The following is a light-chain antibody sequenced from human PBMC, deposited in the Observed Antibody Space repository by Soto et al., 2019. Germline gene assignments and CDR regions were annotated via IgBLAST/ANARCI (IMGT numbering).Light chain of an antibody. CDR1: QGIRND. V-gene: IGKV1-6*01. CDR2: AAS. Sequence: AIQMTQSPSSLSASVGDRVTISCRASQGIRNDLGWYQQKPGKAPKLLILAASSLQTGVPSRFSGSGSGTEFTLTLSSLQPDDFATYYCQQYMSYSFGQGTKVDI. CDR3: QQYMSYS. J-gene: IGKJ1*01.